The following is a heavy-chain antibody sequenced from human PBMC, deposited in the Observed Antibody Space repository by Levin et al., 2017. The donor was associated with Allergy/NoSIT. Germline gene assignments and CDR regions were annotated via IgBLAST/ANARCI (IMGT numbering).Heavy chain of an antibody. CDR3: HFFGLDV. Sequence: EASVKVSCKASGGPFSTSAISWVRQAPGQGLEWMAGINPLLHTPSFAQKFQGRVTITADERTNTAYMELTTLRSDDTAVYFCHFFGLDVWGQGTAVLVSS. CDR2: INPLLHTP. J-gene: IGHJ6*02. CDR1: GGPFSTSA. V-gene: IGHV1-69*13.